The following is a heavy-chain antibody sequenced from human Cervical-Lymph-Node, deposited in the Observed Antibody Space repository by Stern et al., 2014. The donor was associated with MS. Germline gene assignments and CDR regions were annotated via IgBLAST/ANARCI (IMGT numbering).Heavy chain of an antibody. D-gene: IGHD5-12*01. CDR1: GFSFNNYG. V-gene: IGHV3-21*03. CDR2: ISSSGMYI. Sequence: EMQLVESGGGLVKPGGSLRLLCAASGFSFNNYGMNWVRQAPGKGLEWVSSISSSGMYIYYADSVKGRFTMSRDNAEDSVLLLMNSLRAEDTAVYYCARGWGAHVGSGYDFWGQGALVTVSS. CDR3: ARGWGAHVGSGYDF. J-gene: IGHJ1*01.